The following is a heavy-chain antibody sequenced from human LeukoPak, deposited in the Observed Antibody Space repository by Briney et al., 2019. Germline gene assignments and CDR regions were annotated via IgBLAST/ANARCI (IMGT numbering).Heavy chain of an antibody. V-gene: IGHV4-34*01. CDR1: GGSFSGYY. CDR3: ARGSMGYAFFWFDP. D-gene: IGHD2-8*01. CDR2: INHSGST. J-gene: IGHJ5*02. Sequence: SETLSLTCAVYGGSFSGYYWSWIRQPPGKGLEWIGEINHSGSTNYNPSLKSRVTISVDTPKNQFSLKLSSVTAADTAVYYCARGSMGYAFFWFDPWGQGTLVTVSS.